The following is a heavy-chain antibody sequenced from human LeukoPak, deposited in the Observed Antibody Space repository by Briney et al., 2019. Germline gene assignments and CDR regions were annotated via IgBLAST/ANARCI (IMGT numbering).Heavy chain of an antibody. Sequence: ASVKVSCKASGYTFTSYGISWVRQAPGQGLEWMGWISAYNGNTNYAQKLQGRVTMTTDTSTSTAYMGLRSLRSDDTAVYYCARQKYYYDSSGYLVWGQGTLVTVSS. J-gene: IGHJ4*02. CDR3: ARQKYYYDSSGYLV. V-gene: IGHV1-18*01. D-gene: IGHD3-22*01. CDR2: ISAYNGNT. CDR1: GYTFTSYG.